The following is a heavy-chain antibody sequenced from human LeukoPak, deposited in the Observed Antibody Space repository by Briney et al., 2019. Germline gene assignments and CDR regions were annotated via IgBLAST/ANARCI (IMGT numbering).Heavy chain of an antibody. CDR2: ISASGGST. CDR1: GFTFSSYA. D-gene: IGHD4-17*01. CDR3: AKTVFAASGPFDT. V-gene: IGHV3-23*01. J-gene: IGHJ5*02. Sequence: GGSLRLSFAASGFTFSSYAMRWVRQAPGKGLEWVSAISASGGSTYYAYSVKGRFTFSRANSNNTLYLQMNSLRAEDTAVYYCAKTVFAASGPFDTWGQGTLVTVSS.